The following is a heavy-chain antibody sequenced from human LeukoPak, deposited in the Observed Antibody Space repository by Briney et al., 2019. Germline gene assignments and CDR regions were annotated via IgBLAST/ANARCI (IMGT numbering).Heavy chain of an antibody. CDR1: GGSISSYY. CDR3: ARLTPGYSSSWYYYGMDV. Sequence: SETLSLTCTVSGGSISSYYWSWIRQPPGKGLEWIGYIYYSGGTNYNPSLKSRVTISVDTSKNQFSLKLSSVTAADTAVYYCARLTPGYSSSWYYYGMDVWGRGTTVTVSS. CDR2: IYYSGGT. D-gene: IGHD6-13*01. V-gene: IGHV4-59*08. J-gene: IGHJ6*02.